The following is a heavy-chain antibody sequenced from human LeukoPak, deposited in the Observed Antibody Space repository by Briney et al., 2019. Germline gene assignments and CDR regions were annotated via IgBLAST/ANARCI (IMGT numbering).Heavy chain of an antibody. J-gene: IGHJ4*02. D-gene: IGHD5-12*01. CDR1: GGSISSYY. V-gene: IGHV4-59*01. CDR3: ARVWRGYSGYDSPLAY. CDR2: IYYSGST. Sequence: SETLSLTCTVSGGSISSYYWSWIRQPPGKGLEWIGCIYYSGSTNYNPSLKSRVTVSVDTSKNQFSLKLSSVTAADTAVYYCARVWRGYSGYDSPLAYWGQGTLVTVSS.